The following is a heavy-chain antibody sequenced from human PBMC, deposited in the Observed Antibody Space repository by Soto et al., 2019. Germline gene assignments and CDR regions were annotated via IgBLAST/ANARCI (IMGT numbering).Heavy chain of an antibody. Sequence: GGSLRLSCAASGLTFSSYGMHWVRQAPGKGLEWVAVISYDGSNKYYADSVKGRFTISRDNSKNTLYLQMNSLRAEDTAVYYCAKDFPWGGNSHGMDVWGQGTTVTVSS. V-gene: IGHV3-30*18. CDR1: GLTFSSYG. D-gene: IGHD2-21*02. CDR2: ISYDGSNK. J-gene: IGHJ6*02. CDR3: AKDFPWGGNSHGMDV.